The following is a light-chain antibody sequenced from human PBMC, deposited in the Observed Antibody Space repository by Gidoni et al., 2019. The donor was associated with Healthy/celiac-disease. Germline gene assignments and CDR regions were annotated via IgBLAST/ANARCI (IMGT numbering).Light chain of an antibody. CDR1: NIGSKS. V-gene: IGLV3-21*02. CDR3: QVCDSSSDQGV. J-gene: IGLJ3*02. CDR2: DAS. Sequence: SYVLTQPPSMSVAPGPTARITCGGNNIGSKSVHWYQQKPGQAPVLVCSDASDRPSGIPERFSGSNSGNTATLTISRVEAGDEADSYCQVCDSSSDQGVFGGGTKLTVL.